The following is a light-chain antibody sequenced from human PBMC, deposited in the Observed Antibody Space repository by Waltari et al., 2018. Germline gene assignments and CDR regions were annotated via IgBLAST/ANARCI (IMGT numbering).Light chain of an antibody. CDR3: QQYSRWPPIT. J-gene: IGKJ5*01. Sequence: EVVMMQSPATLSVFPGQRATLSCRASQSVSSNLAWYQQRPGQAPRLLIYDASTRAPSIPARFSGSGSGTEFTLTIRSLQSEDSAVYYCQQYSRWPPITFGQGARLEVK. CDR1: QSVSSN. CDR2: DAS. V-gene: IGKV3-15*01.